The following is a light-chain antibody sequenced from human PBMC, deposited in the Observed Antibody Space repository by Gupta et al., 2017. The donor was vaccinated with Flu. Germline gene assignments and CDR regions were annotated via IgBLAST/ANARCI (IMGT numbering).Light chain of an antibody. CDR2: DDS. Sequence: SYVLTQPPSVSVAPGQTATIACEGNKSRTKSVHWHQQRPGQAPVLVVYDDSDRPSGIPERFSGSNSGNTATLTISRVEAGDEADYYCQVWDNASDDVVFGGGTKLTVL. V-gene: IGLV3-21*02. CDR1: KSRTKS. J-gene: IGLJ2*01. CDR3: QVWDNASDDVV.